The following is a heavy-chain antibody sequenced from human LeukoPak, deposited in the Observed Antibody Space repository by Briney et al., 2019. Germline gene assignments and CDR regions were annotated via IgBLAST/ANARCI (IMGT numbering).Heavy chain of an antibody. CDR3: VRDDSSHFDY. D-gene: IGHD6-13*01. Sequence: GGSLRLSCAASTFTFSTYWMHWVRQAPGKGLVWVSRISRDGSSTNYADSVKGRFTISRDNAKNTLYLQMNSLRAEDTAVYYCVRDDSSHFDYWGQGALVTVSS. V-gene: IGHV3-74*01. CDR1: TFTFSTYW. CDR2: ISRDGSST. J-gene: IGHJ4*02.